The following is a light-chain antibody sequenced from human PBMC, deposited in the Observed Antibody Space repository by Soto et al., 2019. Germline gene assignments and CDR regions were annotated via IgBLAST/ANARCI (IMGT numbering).Light chain of an antibody. CDR2: AAS. CDR3: QQGNSFPFT. J-gene: IGKJ3*01. Sequence: DIQMTQSPSSVSASVGDRVSITCRASQGISNWLAWYQQKPGRAPKLLIYAASSLQSGASSRFSGGGSGTDFTLTISSLQPEDFATYYCQQGNSFPFTFGPGTKVDIK. V-gene: IGKV1D-12*01. CDR1: QGISNW.